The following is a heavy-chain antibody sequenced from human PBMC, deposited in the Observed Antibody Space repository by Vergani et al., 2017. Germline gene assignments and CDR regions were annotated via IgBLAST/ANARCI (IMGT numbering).Heavy chain of an antibody. J-gene: IGHJ3*02. CDR2: IYSSGST. CDR1: GDSISSGNYY. Sequence: QVQLQESGPGLLKPSQTLSLTCSVAGDSISSGNYYWNWIRQPAGKGLEWMGRIYSSGSTSYNPSIKSRITMSLDTSKNQFSLSLSYVTAADTAVYYCSRGTFLHAFDNWGQGTVVTVSS. V-gene: IGHV4-61*02. D-gene: IGHD1-26*01. CDR3: SRGTFLHAFDN.